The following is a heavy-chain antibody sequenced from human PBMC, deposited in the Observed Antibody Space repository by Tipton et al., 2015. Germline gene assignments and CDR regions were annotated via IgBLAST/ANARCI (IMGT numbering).Heavy chain of an antibody. CDR2: ISSSSSYI. V-gene: IGHV3-21*06. Sequence: GSLRLSCAASGFTFTSYSMNWVRQSPGKGLEWVSSISSSSSYIYYADSVKGRFTISRDNAKNSLYLQMNSLRAEDTAVYYCASVPSGDSYWYFDRWGRGTLVAVSS. D-gene: IGHD4-17*01. J-gene: IGHJ2*01. CDR3: ASVPSGDSYWYFDR. CDR1: GFTFTSYS.